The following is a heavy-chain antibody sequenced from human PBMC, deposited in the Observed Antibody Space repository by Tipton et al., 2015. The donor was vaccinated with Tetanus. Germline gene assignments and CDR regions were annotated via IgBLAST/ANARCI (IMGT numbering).Heavy chain of an antibody. CDR1: GASIKNSPYF. V-gene: IGHV4-30-4*01. J-gene: IGHJ5*02. CDR2: IYYSGST. CDR3: ARDQGGGRVARLNWFDP. Sequence: LSLTCSVSGASIKNSPYFWNWIRHSLGKGLEWIGYIYYSGSTFYNPSLKSRVTMSVDTSKNQFSLNLTSVTAADTAVYYCARDQGGGRVARLNWFDPWGQGTLVTVSS. D-gene: IGHD3-16*01.